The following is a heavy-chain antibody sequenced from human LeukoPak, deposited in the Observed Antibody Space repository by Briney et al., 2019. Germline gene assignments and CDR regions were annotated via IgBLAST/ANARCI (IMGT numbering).Heavy chain of an antibody. CDR2: ISSSGSTI. CDR3: AREDIVVVVAATGAFDI. V-gene: IGHV3-11*01. Sequence: GGSLRFSCAASGFTFSDYYMSWFRQAPGKGLDGVSSISSSGSTIYYADSVKGRFTISRDNAKNSLYLQMNSLRAEDTAVYYCAREDIVVVVAATGAFDIWGQGTMVTVSS. CDR1: GFTFSDYY. J-gene: IGHJ3*02. D-gene: IGHD2-15*01.